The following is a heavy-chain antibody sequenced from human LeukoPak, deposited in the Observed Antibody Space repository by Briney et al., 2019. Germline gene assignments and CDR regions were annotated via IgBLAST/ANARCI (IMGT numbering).Heavy chain of an antibody. D-gene: IGHD6-13*01. Sequence: GGSLRFSCAVSGFTFSDYFMNWVRQAPGKGLEWVPSISSDSTYIYYADSVVGRFTISRYNAKNSLYLQMNSLRAEDTAVYYCASDIRRYSSRWSHPCGQGTLVTVS. CDR1: GFTFSDYF. V-gene: IGHV3-21*01. J-gene: IGHJ5*02. CDR2: ISSDSTYI. CDR3: ASDIRRYSSRWSHP.